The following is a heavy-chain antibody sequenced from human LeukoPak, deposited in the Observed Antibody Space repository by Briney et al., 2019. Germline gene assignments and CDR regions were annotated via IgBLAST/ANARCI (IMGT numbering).Heavy chain of an antibody. D-gene: IGHD3-3*01. V-gene: IGHV4-39*07. CDR2: IYYSGDI. CDR3: ARTITIFGALGYFDY. CDR1: GGSIATSSYY. Sequence: PSETLSLTCTVSGGSIATSSYYWGWIRQPPGKGLEWIGSIYYSGDIYYNMSLKSRVTISADTSKNQFSLKVTSVTAADTAVYFCARTITIFGALGYFDYWGQGTLVTVSS. J-gene: IGHJ4*02.